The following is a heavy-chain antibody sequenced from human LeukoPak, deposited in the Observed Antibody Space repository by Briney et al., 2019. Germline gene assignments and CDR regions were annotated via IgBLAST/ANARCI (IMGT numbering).Heavy chain of an antibody. D-gene: IGHD5-24*01. Sequence: SETLSLTCTVSGGSISSGGYYWSWIRQPPGKGLEWIGYIYHSGSTYYNPSLKSRVTISVDRSKNQFSLKLSSVTAADTAVYYCARGVGDGYNWDYWGQGTLVTVSS. CDR3: ARGVGDGYNWDY. CDR2: IYHSGST. J-gene: IGHJ4*02. CDR1: GGSISSGGYY. V-gene: IGHV4-30-2*01.